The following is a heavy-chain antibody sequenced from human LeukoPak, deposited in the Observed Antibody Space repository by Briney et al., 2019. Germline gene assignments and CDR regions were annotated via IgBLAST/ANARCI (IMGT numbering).Heavy chain of an antibody. Sequence: PSETLSLTCAVYGGSFSGYYWSWIRQPPGKGLEWIGEINHSGSTNYNPSLKSRVTISVDTSKNQLSLKLSSVTAADTAVYYCARSMVRGVIMYWGQGTLVTVSS. CDR3: ARSMVRGVIMY. D-gene: IGHD3-10*01. CDR2: INHSGST. V-gene: IGHV4-34*01. CDR1: GGSFSGYY. J-gene: IGHJ4*02.